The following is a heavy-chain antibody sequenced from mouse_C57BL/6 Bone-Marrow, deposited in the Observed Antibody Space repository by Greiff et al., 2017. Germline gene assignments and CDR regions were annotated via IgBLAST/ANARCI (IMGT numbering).Heavy chain of an antibody. Sequence: QVQLQQSGAELARPGASVSLSCTASGYTFTSYGISWVKQRTGQGLEWIGEIYPRSGNTYYNDQFKGKATLTSDKTSSTASMELRSLTSEDSAVYFCAIYSNFDYWGQGTTLTVSS. D-gene: IGHD2-5*01. J-gene: IGHJ2*01. CDR3: AIYSNFDY. CDR2: IYPRSGNT. CDR1: GYTFTSYG. V-gene: IGHV1-81*01.